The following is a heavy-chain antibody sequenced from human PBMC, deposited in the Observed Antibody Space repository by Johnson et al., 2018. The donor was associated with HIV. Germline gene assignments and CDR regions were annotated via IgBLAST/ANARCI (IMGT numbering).Heavy chain of an antibody. CDR3: ATDIVVVLAVTGTGAAFDI. CDR2: IGTAGDT. V-gene: IGHV3-13*01. Sequence: VQLVESGGGLKQPGGSLRLSCAASGFTFSSYDMHWVRQATGKGLEWVSTIGTAGDTYYPGSVKGRFTVSREDAKNSLYLQMNSLRAEDTAVYYCATDIVVVLAVTGTGAAFDIWGQGTMVTVSS. D-gene: IGHD2-15*01. CDR1: GFTFSSYD. J-gene: IGHJ3*02.